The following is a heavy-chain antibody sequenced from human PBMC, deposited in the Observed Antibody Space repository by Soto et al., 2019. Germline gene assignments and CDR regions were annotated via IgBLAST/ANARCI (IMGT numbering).Heavy chain of an antibody. J-gene: IGHJ5*02. CDR2: ISGSGGST. V-gene: IGHV3-23*01. CDR3: AKTPYYDFWSGPNENWFDP. CDR1: GFTFSSYA. D-gene: IGHD3-3*01. Sequence: GSLRLSCAASGFTFSSYAMSWVRQAPGKGLEWVSAISGSGGSTYYADSVKGRFTISRDNSKNTLYLQMNSLRAEDTAVYYCAKTPYYDFWSGPNENWFDPWGQGTLVTVSS.